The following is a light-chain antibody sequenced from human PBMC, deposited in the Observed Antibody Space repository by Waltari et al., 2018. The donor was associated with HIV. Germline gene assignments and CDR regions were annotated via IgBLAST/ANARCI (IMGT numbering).Light chain of an antibody. J-gene: IGLJ1*01. Sequence: QSALTQPASVSGSPGQSITISCTGTSSAFGSYNVVSWYQQHPGKAPKLMIYEVNKRPAGVSNRFSGSKSGNTASLTISGLQAEDEADYHCCSYAGSSTHVFGTGTKVTVL. CDR2: EVN. V-gene: IGLV2-23*02. CDR1: SSAFGSYNV. CDR3: CSYAGSSTHV.